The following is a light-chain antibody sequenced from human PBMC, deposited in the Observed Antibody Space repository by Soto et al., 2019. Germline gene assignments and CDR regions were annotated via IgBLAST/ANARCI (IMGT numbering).Light chain of an antibody. V-gene: IGKV3D-15*01. CDR1: QTVRNN. CDR3: HQYNFWPT. Sequence: EFVLTQSPGTLSLSPGERATLSCRASQTVRNNYLAWYQQKPGQAPRLLIYGASSRATGVPARFSGGGSGTEFTLTINSLHSEDFAVYFCHQYNFWPTFGQGTKVDIK. J-gene: IGKJ1*01. CDR2: GAS.